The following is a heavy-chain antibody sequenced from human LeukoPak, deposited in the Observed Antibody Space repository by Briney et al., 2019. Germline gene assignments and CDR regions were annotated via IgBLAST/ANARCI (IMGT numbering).Heavy chain of an antibody. J-gene: IGHJ4*02. CDR2: IKQDGSEK. D-gene: IGHD3-10*01. V-gene: IGHV3-7*01. CDR3: ARSALLGWAQYYYGSGSFDY. CDR1: GFTFSSYW. Sequence: PGGSLRLSCAASGFTFSSYWMSWVRQAPGKGLEWVANIKQDGSEKYYVDSVKGRFTISRDNAKNSLYLQMNSLRAEDTAVYYCARSALLGWAQYYYGSGSFDYWGQGTLVTASS.